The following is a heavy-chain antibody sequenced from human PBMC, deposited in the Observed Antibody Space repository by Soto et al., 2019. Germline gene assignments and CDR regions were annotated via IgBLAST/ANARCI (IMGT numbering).Heavy chain of an antibody. D-gene: IGHD2-2*01. J-gene: IGHJ6*02. Sequence: SETMSLTCAVSGDSITSGYYWPWIRQPPRKGLEWVASIYHSGTTYCNPSLTSRVTISVDTSKNQFYLKLSSVNAADSAVYYCAREGCSSTSCYPPYYYYGMDVWCQGPTVT. CDR1: GDSITSGYY. V-gene: IGHV4-38-2*02. CDR3: AREGCSSTSCYPPYYYYGMDV. CDR2: IYHSGTT.